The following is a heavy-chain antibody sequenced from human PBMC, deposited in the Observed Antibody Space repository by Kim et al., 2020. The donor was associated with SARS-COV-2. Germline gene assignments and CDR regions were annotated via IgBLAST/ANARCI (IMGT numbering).Heavy chain of an antibody. CDR2: INCNSGTI. Sequence: GGSLRLSCAVSGFISGDYAMHWVRQAPGKGLEWVSGINCNSGTIGYADSVKGRFTISRDNAGNSLYLQMNSLRPEDTALYYCAKMGAVKSYFFYGMDVWGQGTTVTVSS. CDR1: GFISGDYA. J-gene: IGHJ6*01. CDR3: AKMGAVKSYFFYGMDV. V-gene: IGHV3-9*02. D-gene: IGHD1-26*01.